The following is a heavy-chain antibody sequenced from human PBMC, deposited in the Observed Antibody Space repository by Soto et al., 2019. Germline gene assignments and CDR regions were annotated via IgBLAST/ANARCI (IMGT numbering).Heavy chain of an antibody. CDR3: ARDSQAGWNYVDAAMDV. CDR1: GGTFSSYA. V-gene: IGHV1-69*01. Sequence: QVQLVQSGAEVKKPGSSVKVSCKASGGTFSSYAISWVRQAPGQGLEWMGGIIPLFGTANYAQRFQGRVTITAGESTSTGYMELSSLRSEDTAVYYCARDSQAGWNYVDAAMDVWGQGTTVTVSS. CDR2: IIPLFGTA. J-gene: IGHJ6*02. D-gene: IGHD1-7*01.